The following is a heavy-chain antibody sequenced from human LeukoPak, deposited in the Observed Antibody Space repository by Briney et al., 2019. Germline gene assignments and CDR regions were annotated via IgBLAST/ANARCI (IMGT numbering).Heavy chain of an antibody. CDR2: ISAYNGNT. CDR3: ASHQRRGYSGYGLYGMAV. V-gene: IGHV1-18*01. D-gene: IGHD5-12*01. Sequence: ASVKVSCKASGYTFTSYGISWVRQAPGQGLEWMGWISAYNGNTNYAQKLQGRVTMTTDTSTSTAYMELRSLRSDDTAVYYCASHQRRGYSGYGLYGMAVWGQGTTVTVSS. CDR1: GYTFTSYG. J-gene: IGHJ6*02.